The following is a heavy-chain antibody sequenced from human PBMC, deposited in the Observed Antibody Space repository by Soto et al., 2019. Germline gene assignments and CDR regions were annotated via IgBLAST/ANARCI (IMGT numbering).Heavy chain of an antibody. D-gene: IGHD3-16*01. CDR1: GFTFSSYA. Sequence: GGSLRLSCAASGFTFSSYALSWVRQAPGKGLEWVSAISGGGDYTYYADSVKGRFTISRDNSKNTLYLQMDRLRVEDTAVYYCARDPLGGGDLKNDAFDMWGQGTMVTVTS. V-gene: IGHV3-23*01. CDR3: ARDPLGGGDLKNDAFDM. CDR2: ISGGGDYT. J-gene: IGHJ3*02.